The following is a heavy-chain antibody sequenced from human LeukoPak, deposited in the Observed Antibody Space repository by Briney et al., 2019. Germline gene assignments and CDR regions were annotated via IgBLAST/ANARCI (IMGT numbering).Heavy chain of an antibody. J-gene: IGHJ3*02. D-gene: IGHD6-13*01. Sequence: ASVKVSCKASGYTFTSYGISWVRQAPGQGLEWMGWISAYNGNTNYAQKLQGRVTMTTDTSTSTAYMELRSLRSDDTAVYYCARDRSIAAAGFDAFDIWGQGTTVTVSS. CDR2: ISAYNGNT. CDR3: ARDRSIAAAGFDAFDI. CDR1: GYTFTSYG. V-gene: IGHV1-18*01.